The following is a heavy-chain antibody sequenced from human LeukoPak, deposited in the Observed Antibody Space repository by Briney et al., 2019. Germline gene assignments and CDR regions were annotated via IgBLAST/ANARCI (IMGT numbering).Heavy chain of an antibody. CDR1: GGSISSYY. Sequence: SETLSLTCTVSGGSISSYYWSWIRQPPGKGLEWIGYIYYSGSTNYNPSLKSRVTISVDTSKNQFSLKLSSVTAADTAVYYCARPYGSGKVKDAFDIWGQGTMVTVSS. CDR2: IYYSGST. CDR3: ARPYGSGKVKDAFDI. J-gene: IGHJ3*02. D-gene: IGHD3-10*01. V-gene: IGHV4-59*08.